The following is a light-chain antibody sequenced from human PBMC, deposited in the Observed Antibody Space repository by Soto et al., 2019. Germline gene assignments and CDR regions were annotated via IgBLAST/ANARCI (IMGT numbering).Light chain of an antibody. CDR1: QSVSSN. J-gene: IGKJ4*01. CDR2: GAS. CDR3: QQRSRWPLT. Sequence: EIVMTQSPATLSVSPGERATLSCGASQSVSSNLAWYQQKPGQAPSLLIYGASTRATGTPARFSGSGSGTEFTLTISSLEPEDFAVYYCQQRSRWPLTFGGGTKVDIK. V-gene: IGKV3-15*01.